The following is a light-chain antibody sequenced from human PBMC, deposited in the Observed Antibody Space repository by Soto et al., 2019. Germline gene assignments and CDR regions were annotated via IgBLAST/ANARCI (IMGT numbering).Light chain of an antibody. V-gene: IGLV2-14*01. Sequence: QSALTQPASVSGSPGQSVTISCAGTSSDVGGYNYVSWYQQHPGKAPKLMIYEVSNRPSGVSNRFSGSKYANKASLTISGLQAEDEADYYCTSYTSSSTYVFGTGTMLTVL. CDR3: TSYTSSSTYV. CDR2: EVS. CDR1: SSDVGGYNY. J-gene: IGLJ1*01.